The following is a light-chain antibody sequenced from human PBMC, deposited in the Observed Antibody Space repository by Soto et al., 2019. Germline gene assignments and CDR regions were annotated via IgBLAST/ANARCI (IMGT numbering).Light chain of an antibody. CDR3: QQYNSYSWT. V-gene: IGKV1-5*03. J-gene: IGKJ1*01. Sequence: DIQMTQSPSTLSASVGDRVTITCRASQSISSWLAWYQQKPGKAPKLLIYKASSLESGVPSRFSGSGSGTEFTLSISSLQPDAFATYYCQQYNSYSWTFGQLTKVEIK. CDR2: KAS. CDR1: QSISSW.